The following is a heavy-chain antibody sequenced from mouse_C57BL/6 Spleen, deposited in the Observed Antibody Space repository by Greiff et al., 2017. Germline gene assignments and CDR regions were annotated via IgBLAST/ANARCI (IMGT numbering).Heavy chain of an antibody. J-gene: IGHJ4*01. D-gene: IGHD3-2*02. CDR1: GYSITSGYY. Sequence: VQLKQSGPGLVKPSQSLSLTCSVTGYSITSGYYWNWIRQFPGNKLEWMGYISYDGSNNYNPSLKNRISITRDTSKNQFFLKLNSVTTEDTATYYCARVDSSGYRYAMDYWGQGTSVTVSS. CDR2: ISYDGSN. V-gene: IGHV3-6*01. CDR3: ARVDSSGYRYAMDY.